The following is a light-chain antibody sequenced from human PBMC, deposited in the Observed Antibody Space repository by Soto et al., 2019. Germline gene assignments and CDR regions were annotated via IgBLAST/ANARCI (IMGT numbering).Light chain of an antibody. CDR3: QQRHTWPLT. V-gene: IGKV3-11*01. Sequence: EIVLTQSPATLPLSAGERATLSCRASQDVGTYLAWYRQKPGQAPRLLTYDASTRATGIPARFSGSGSGTDFTLSISTLEPEDFAVYYCQQRHTWPLTFGGGTKVEIK. CDR2: DAS. J-gene: IGKJ4*01. CDR1: QDVGTY.